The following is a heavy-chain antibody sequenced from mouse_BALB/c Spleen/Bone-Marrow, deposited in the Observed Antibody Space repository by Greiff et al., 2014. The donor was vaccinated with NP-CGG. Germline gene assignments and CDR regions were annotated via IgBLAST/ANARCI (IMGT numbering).Heavy chain of an antibody. J-gene: IGHJ2*01. CDR2: INPINGDN. CDR3: TRGRKWDFDY. CDR1: GYTFTSYY. V-gene: IGHV1S81*02. D-gene: IGHD1-3*01. Sequence: VQLQQSGAELVKPGASVKLSCKASGYTFTSYYIYWVKQRPGQGPEWIGEINPINGDNNFIEKFKNRATLTVDKSSSTANIQLSSLTSEDSAVYYCTRGRKWDFDYWGQGTTLTVSS.